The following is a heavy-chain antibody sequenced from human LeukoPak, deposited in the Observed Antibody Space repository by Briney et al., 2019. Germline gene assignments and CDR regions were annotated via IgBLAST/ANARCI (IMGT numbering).Heavy chain of an antibody. CDR1: GGSFSGYY. J-gene: IGHJ1*01. D-gene: IGHD6-6*01. Sequence: SETLSLTCAVYGGSFSGYYWSWIRQPPGKGLEWIGEINHSGSTNYNPSLKSRVTISVDTSKNQFSLRLSSVTAADTGVYYCARDEYSSSNRGSEYFQHWGQGALVTVSS. CDR2: INHSGST. V-gene: IGHV4-34*01. CDR3: ARDEYSSSNRGSEYFQH.